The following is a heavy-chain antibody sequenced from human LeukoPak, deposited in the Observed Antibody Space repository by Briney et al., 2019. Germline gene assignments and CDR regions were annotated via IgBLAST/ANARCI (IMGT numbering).Heavy chain of an antibody. CDR2: ISWNSGSI. CDR1: GFTFDDYA. J-gene: IGHJ4*02. CDR3: AKAGYYYDSSGYYLDY. V-gene: IGHV3-9*03. Sequence: PGRSLRLSXAASGFTFDDYAMHWVRQAPGKGLEWVSGISWNSGSIGYADSVKGRFTISRDNAKNSLYLQMNSLRAEDMALYYCAKAGYYYDSSGYYLDYWGQGTLVTVSS. D-gene: IGHD3-22*01.